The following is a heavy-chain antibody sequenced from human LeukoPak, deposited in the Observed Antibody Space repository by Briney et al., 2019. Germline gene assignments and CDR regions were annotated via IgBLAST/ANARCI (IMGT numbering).Heavy chain of an antibody. D-gene: IGHD3-16*02. CDR3: ARELYGDYVDY. J-gene: IGHJ4*02. CDR1: GGSVSSSSYY. Sequence: PSETLSLTCTVSGGSVSSSSYYWSWIRQPPGKGLEWIGYIYYSGSTNYNPSLKSRVTISVDTSKNQFSLKLSSVTAADTAVYYCARELYGDYVDYWGQGTLVTVSS. CDR2: IYYSGST. V-gene: IGHV4-61*01.